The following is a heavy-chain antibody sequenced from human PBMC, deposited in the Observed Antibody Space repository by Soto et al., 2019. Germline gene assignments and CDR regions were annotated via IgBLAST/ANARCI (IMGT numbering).Heavy chain of an antibody. CDR2: INHSGST. V-gene: IGHV4-34*01. D-gene: IGHD3-22*01. Sequence: SETLSLTCAVYGGSFSGYYWSWIRQPPGKGLEWIGEINHSGSTNYNPSLKSRVTISVDTSKNQFSLKLSSVTAADTAVYYCERSRIFRITMIVVVIYAFEYWGQGTRLPV. CDR1: GGSFSGYY. CDR3: ERSRIFRITMIVVVIYAFEY. J-gene: IGHJ4*02.